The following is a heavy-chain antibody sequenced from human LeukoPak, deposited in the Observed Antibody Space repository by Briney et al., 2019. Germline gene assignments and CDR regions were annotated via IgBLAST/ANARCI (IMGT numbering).Heavy chain of an antibody. CDR1: GFTFSSYW. Sequence: GGSLRLSCAASGFTFSSYWMSWVRQAPGKGLEWVANIKQDGSGKYYVDSVKGRFTISRDNAKNSLYLQMNSLRVEDTAVYYCAREPRDSYGSAYYYYYMDVWGKGTTVTVSS. CDR3: AREPRDSYGSAYYYYYMDV. D-gene: IGHD5-18*01. CDR2: IKQDGSGK. V-gene: IGHV3-7*01. J-gene: IGHJ6*03.